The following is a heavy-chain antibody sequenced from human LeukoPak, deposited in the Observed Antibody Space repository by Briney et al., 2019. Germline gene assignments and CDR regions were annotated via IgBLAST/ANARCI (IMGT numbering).Heavy chain of an antibody. Sequence: GGSLRLSCAASGFTFSSYSMNWVRRAPGKGLEWVSSISSSSSYIYYADSVKGRFTISRDNAKNSLYLQMNSLRAEDTAVYYCATATRIGQPAFDIWGQGTMVTVSS. CDR3: ATATRIGQPAFDI. V-gene: IGHV3-21*01. CDR1: GFTFSSYS. D-gene: IGHD2-15*01. CDR2: ISSSSSYI. J-gene: IGHJ3*02.